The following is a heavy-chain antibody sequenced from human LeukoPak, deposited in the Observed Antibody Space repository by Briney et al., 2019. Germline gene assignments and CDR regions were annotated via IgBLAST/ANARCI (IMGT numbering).Heavy chain of an antibody. D-gene: IGHD1-26*01. CDR3: ASGSYKDPIDY. CDR2: IYYSGST. V-gene: IGHV4-31*03. J-gene: IGHJ4*02. Sequence: PSETLSLTCTVSGGSISSGGYYWSWIRQHPGKGLEWIGYIYYSGSTYYNPSLKSRVTISVDTSKKQFSLKLSSVTAADTAVYYCASGSYKDPIDYWGQGTLVTVSS. CDR1: GGSISSGGYY.